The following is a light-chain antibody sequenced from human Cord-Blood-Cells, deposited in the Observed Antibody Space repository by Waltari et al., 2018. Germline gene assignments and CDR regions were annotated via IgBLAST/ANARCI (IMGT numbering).Light chain of an antibody. CDR3: QQYYSFPLT. CDR1: QGISSY. J-gene: IGKJ4*01. CDR2: AAS. Sequence: VIWMTQSPSLLSASTGDRVTLSCRISQGISSYLAWYQQKPGKAPELLIYAASTLQSGVPSRFSGSGSGTDFTLTISCLQSEDFATYYCQQYYSFPLTFGGGTKVEIK. V-gene: IGKV1D-8*01.